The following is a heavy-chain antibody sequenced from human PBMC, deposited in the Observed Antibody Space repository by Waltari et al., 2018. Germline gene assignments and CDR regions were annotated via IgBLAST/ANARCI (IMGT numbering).Heavy chain of an antibody. D-gene: IGHD6-13*01. CDR3: ARKVVAAAGTEWFDP. Sequence: EVQLVQSGAEVKKPGESLTISCKGSGYSFTSYWIGWVLQLPGKGLEWMGIIYPGDSDTRYSPSFQGQVTISADKSISTAYLQWSSLKASDTAMYYCARKVVAAAGTEWFDPWGQGTLVTVSS. CDR1: GYSFTSYW. CDR2: IYPGDSDT. V-gene: IGHV5-51*03. J-gene: IGHJ5*02.